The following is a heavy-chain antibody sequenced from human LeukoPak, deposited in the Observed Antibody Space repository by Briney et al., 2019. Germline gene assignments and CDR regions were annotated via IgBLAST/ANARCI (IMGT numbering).Heavy chain of an antibody. V-gene: IGHV3-20*04. Sequence: PGGSLRLSCAASGFTFEDYGMSWVRQAPGKGLEWVSGINWNGGSTGYADSVKGRFTISRDNAKNSLYLQMNSLRAEDTAVYYCARDFGNIKYCGGDCWYFDYWGQGTLVTVSS. CDR3: ARDFGNIKYCGGDCWYFDY. CDR1: GFTFEDYG. D-gene: IGHD2-21*02. J-gene: IGHJ4*02. CDR2: INWNGGST.